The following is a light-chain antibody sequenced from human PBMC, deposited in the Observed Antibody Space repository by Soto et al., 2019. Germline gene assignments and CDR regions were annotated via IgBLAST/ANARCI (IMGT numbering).Light chain of an antibody. J-gene: IGKJ5*01. V-gene: IGKV3-20*01. CDR2: GAS. Sequence: EIVLTQSPGTLSLSPGERVTLSCRASQSVSSSYLAWYQQKPGQAPRLLMYGASSRATGIPDRFSGSGSGTDFTLTISRLEPEDFAVYYCQQYGSSPPITFGQGTRLEIQ. CDR3: QQYGSSPPIT. CDR1: QSVSSSY.